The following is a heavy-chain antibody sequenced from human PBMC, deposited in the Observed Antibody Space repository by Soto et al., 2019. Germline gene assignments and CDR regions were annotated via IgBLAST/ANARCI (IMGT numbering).Heavy chain of an antibody. CDR3: ARGGANYDFWSGYPAIGFDP. CDR2: IIPIFGTA. V-gene: IGHV1-69*12. CDR1: GGTFSSYA. D-gene: IGHD3-3*01. J-gene: IGHJ5*02. Sequence: QVQLVQSGAEVKKPGSSVKVSCKASGGTFSSYAISWVRQAPGQGLEWMGGIIPIFGTANYAQKFQGRVTINEDESTSTDYMELSRLRSEDTALYYCARGGANYDFWSGYPAIGFDPWGQGTLVTVSS.